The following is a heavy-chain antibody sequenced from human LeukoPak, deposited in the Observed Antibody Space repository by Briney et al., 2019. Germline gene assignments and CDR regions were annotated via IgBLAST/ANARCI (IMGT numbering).Heavy chain of an antibody. D-gene: IGHD1-26*01. CDR1: GGSISSGGYY. CDR3: ARAYSGSYQIDY. Sequence: SETLSLTCTVSGGSISSGGYYWSWIRQHPGKGLEWIGYIYYSWSTYYNPSLKSRVTISVDTSKNQFSLKLSSVTAADTAVYYCARAYSGSYQIDYWGQGTLVTVSS. V-gene: IGHV4-31*03. J-gene: IGHJ4*02. CDR2: IYYSWST.